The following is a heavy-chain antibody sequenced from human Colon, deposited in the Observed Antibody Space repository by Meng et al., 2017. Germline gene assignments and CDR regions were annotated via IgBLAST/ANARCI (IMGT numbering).Heavy chain of an antibody. Sequence: LRPGGAGLLKPSETLSLTCAVYGGSFSDYYLTWIRQPPGKGLEWVGEIHPSGSTYYSPSLQSRVTITLDTSKNQFSLTLSSMTAADTAVYYCARGVDWAKSGNFWGQGTLVTVSS. CDR1: GGSFSDYY. V-gene: IGHV4-34*01. CDR3: ARGVDWAKSGNF. CDR2: IHPSGST. J-gene: IGHJ4*02. D-gene: IGHD3-9*01.